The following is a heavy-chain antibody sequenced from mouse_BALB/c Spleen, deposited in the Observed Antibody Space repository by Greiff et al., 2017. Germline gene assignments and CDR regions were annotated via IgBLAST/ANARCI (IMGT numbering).Heavy chain of an antibody. CDR3: ARKYDDVWFAY. CDR1: GYSFTTYS. CDR2: FHPYDGDT. V-gene: IGHV1-64*01. J-gene: IGHJ3*01. Sequence: VQLQQSGAELVRPGASVKLSCKASGYSFTTYSMKWVKQRPGQGLEWIGMFHPYDGDTKFNEKFKGKATLTVDKSSSTAYMQLSRPTSEDSAVYFCARKYDDVWFAYWGQGTLVTVSA. D-gene: IGHD2-4*01.